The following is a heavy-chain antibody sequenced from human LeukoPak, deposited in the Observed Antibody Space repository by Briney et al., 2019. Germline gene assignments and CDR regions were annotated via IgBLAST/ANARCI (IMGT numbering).Heavy chain of an antibody. CDR3: ARDSGTTGEVKFDP. V-gene: IGHV4-4*07. CDR1: GGSFSGYY. Sequence: PSETLPLTCAVYGGSFSGYYWSWIRQPAGKGLEWIGRISGSGTITYNPALQSRLTISIDTSKNQFSLKLMSVTAADTAVYYCARDSGTTGEVKFDPWGQGTLVTVSS. D-gene: IGHD3-10*01. J-gene: IGHJ5*02. CDR2: ISGSGTI.